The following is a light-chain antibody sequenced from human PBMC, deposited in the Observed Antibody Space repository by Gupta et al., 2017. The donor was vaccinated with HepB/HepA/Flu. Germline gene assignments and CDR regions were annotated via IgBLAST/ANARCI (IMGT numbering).Light chain of an antibody. CDR2: SDS. CDR3: QVWDITTARFG. J-gene: IGLJ2*01. CDR1: NIGSKN. V-gene: IGLV3-9*01. Sequence: SYELTPPLSVSVALGQTARITCGGNNIGSKNVHWYQQKPGQAPVLLIYSDSNRPSEIPERFSGSNSGNTATLTISRDQAGDEADYYCQVWDITTARFGFGGGTKMTVL.